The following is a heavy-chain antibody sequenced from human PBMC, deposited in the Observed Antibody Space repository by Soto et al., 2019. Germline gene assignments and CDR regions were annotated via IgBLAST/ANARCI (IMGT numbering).Heavy chain of an antibody. CDR1: GFTFSSYA. D-gene: IGHD6-6*01. Sequence: QPGGSLRLSCAASGFTFSSYAMHWVRQAPGKGLEWVAVISYDGSNKYYADSVKGRFTISRDNSKNTLYLQMNSLRAEDTAVYYCAREVFPYSSSSQYPLYGMDVWGQGTTVTVSS. CDR2: ISYDGSNK. CDR3: AREVFPYSSSSQYPLYGMDV. J-gene: IGHJ6*02. V-gene: IGHV3-30-3*01.